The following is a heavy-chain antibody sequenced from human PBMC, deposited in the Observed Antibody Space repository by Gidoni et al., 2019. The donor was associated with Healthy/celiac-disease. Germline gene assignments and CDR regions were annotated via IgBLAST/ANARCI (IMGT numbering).Heavy chain of an antibody. D-gene: IGHD6-19*01. CDR3: ARHMGSSGWYGDWFDP. CDR2: IYYSGST. J-gene: IGHJ5*02. CDR1: GGSISSSSYY. V-gene: IGHV4-39*01. Sequence: QLQLQESGPGLVKPSETLSLTCTVAGGSISSSSYYWGWIRQPPGKGLEWIGSIYYSGSTYYTPSLKSRVTISVDTSKNQFSLKLSSVPAADTAVYYCARHMGSSGWYGDWFDPWGQGTLVTVSS.